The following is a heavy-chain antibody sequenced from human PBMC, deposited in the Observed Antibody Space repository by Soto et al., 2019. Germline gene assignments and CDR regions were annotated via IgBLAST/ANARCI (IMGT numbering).Heavy chain of an antibody. CDR1: GYTFTSYG. CDR2: ISAYNGNT. D-gene: IGHD6-13*01. J-gene: IGHJ6*02. V-gene: IGHV1-18*04. CDR3: ARVNRSSSWSKTYYYYGMDV. Sequence: ASVKVSCKASGYTFTSYGTSWVLQAPGQGLEWMGWISAYNGNTNYAQKLQGRVTMTTDTSTSTAYMELRSLRSDDTAVYYCARVNRSSSWSKTYYYYGMDVWGQGTTVTVSS.